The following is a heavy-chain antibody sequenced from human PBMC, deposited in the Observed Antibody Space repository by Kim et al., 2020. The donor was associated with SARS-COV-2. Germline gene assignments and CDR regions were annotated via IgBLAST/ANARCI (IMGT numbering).Heavy chain of an antibody. CDR2: INPSGGST. CDR1: GYTFTSYY. V-gene: IGHV1-46*01. CDR3: ARDPGIAAAGKQHWYFDL. D-gene: IGHD6-13*01. J-gene: IGHJ2*01. Sequence: ASVKVSCKASGYTFTSYYMHWVRQAPGQGLEWMGIINPSGGSTSYAQKFQGRVTMTRDTSTSTVYMELSSLRSEDTAVYYCARDPGIAAAGKQHWYFDLWGRGTLVTVSS.